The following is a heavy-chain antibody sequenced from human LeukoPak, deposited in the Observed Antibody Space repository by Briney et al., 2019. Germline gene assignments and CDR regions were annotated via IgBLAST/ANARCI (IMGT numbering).Heavy chain of an antibody. J-gene: IGHJ4*02. V-gene: IGHV3-30*03. CDR2: ISYDGSNK. CDR1: GFTFSSYG. CDR3: AREYHYDSSAYYFPYYFDY. D-gene: IGHD3-22*01. Sequence: GGSLRLSCAASGFTFSSYGMHWVRQAPGKGLEWVAVISYDGSNKYYADSVKGRFTISRDNSKNTLYLQMNSLRTEDMAVYYCAREYHYDSSAYYFPYYFDYWGQGTLVTVSS.